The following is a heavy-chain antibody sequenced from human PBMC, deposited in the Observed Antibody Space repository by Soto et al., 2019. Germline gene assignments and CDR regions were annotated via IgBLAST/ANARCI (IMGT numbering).Heavy chain of an antibody. V-gene: IGHV4-31*03. CDR3: ARGGCSSTSCYEDYYYYGMDV. CDR1: GGSISSGGYY. J-gene: IGHJ6*02. D-gene: IGHD2-2*01. Sequence: NPSETLSLTCTVSGGSISSGGYYWSWIRQHPGKGLEWIGYIYYSGSTYYNPSLKSRVTISVDTSKNQFSLKLSSVTAADTAVYYCARGGCSSTSCYEDYYYYGMDVWGQGTTVTVSS. CDR2: IYYSGST.